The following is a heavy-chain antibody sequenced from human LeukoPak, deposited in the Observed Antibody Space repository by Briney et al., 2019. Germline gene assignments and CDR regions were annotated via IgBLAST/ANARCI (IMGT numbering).Heavy chain of an antibody. D-gene: IGHD1-26*01. V-gene: IGHV3-23*01. CDR1: GFTFSSFA. CDR3: ANLMGAERAFDI. CDR2: ITPSGGTT. Sequence: PGGSLRLSCAASGFTFSSFAMSWVRQAPGRGLEWVSTITPSGGTTYYADSVKGRFTISRDNSKNTLYLQMNSLRAEDTAVYYCANLMGAERAFDIWGQGTMVTVSS. J-gene: IGHJ3*02.